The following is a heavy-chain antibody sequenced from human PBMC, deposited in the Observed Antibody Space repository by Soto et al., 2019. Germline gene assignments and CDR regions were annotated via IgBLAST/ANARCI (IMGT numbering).Heavy chain of an antibody. J-gene: IGHJ6*02. V-gene: IGHV3-30*18. CDR1: GFTFSSYG. CDR2: ISYDGSNK. Sequence: QVQLVESGGGVVQPGRSLRLSCAASGFTFSSYGMHWVRQAPGKGLEWVAVISYDGSNKYYADSVKGRFTISRDNSKNTLYLQMNSLRAEDTAVYYCAKAPEWELLGMDVWGQGPTVTVSS. D-gene: IGHD1-26*01. CDR3: AKAPEWELLGMDV.